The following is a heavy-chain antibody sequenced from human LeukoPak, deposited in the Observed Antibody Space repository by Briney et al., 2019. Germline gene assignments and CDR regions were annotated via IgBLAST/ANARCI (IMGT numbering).Heavy chain of an antibody. J-gene: IGHJ4*02. CDR1: GYTLNKFG. Sequence: ASVKVSCKASGYTLNKFGMSWVRQAPGQGLEWMGGIIPIFGTANYAQKFQGRVTITTDESTSTAYMELSSLRSEDTAVYYCARGGAGWELLYWGQGTLVTVSS. CDR2: IIPIFGTA. CDR3: ARGGAGWELLY. D-gene: IGHD1-26*01. V-gene: IGHV1-69*05.